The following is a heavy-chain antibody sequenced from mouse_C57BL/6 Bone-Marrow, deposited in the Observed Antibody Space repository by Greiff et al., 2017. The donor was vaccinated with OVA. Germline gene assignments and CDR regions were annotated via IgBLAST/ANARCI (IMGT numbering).Heavy chain of an antibody. CDR3: ARYGLRAGDLDY. J-gene: IGHJ4*01. CDR2: IDPSDSAT. Sequence: QVQLQQPGAELVRPGSSVKLSCKASGYTFTSYWMHWVKQSPIQGLEWIGNIDPSDSATRYNQKFKDKATLTVDKSSSTAYMQLSSLTSEDSAVYYCARYGLRAGDLDYWGQGTSVTVSS. V-gene: IGHV1-52*01. CDR1: GYTFTSYW. D-gene: IGHD2-13*01.